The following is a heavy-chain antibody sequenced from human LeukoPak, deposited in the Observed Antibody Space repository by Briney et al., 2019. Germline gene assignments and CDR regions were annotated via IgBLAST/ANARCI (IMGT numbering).Heavy chain of an antibody. CDR1: GFSFSSYE. J-gene: IGHJ5*02. D-gene: IGHD3-10*01. V-gene: IGHV3-48*03. Sequence: GGSLRLSCAASGFSFSSYEMNWVRQAPGKGLEWVSYISSSGSTKYYADSVKGRFTISRDNAKNSLYLQMNSLRAEDTAVYYCARDTTHGSGPPHPTSWFDPWGQGTLVTVSS. CDR2: ISSSGSTK. CDR3: ARDTTHGSGPPHPTSWFDP.